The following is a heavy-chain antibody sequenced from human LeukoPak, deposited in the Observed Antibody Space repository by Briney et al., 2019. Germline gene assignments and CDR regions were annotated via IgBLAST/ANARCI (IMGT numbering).Heavy chain of an antibody. J-gene: IGHJ3*02. D-gene: IGHD3-16*01. CDR1: GFTFSSYE. Sequence: GGSLRLSCAASGFTFSSYELYWVRQAPGKGLEWISYISSRTTTIKYADSVRGRFIISRDDARESLYLQMNSLRAEDTAIYFCGASRQYVGAFDIWGQGTLVTVSS. V-gene: IGHV3-48*03. CDR3: GASRQYVGAFDI. CDR2: ISSRTTTI.